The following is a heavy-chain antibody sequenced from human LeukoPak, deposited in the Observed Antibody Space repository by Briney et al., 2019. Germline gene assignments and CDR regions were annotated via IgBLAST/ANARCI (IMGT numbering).Heavy chain of an antibody. V-gene: IGHV3-23*01. CDR3: AKDQNSGSYSDAFDI. CDR1: GFTFSSYG. CDR2: IETGGAST. J-gene: IGHJ3*02. Sequence: GGSLRLSCAASGFTFSSYGMSWVRQAPGKGLEWVSAIETGGASTYYADSVKGRFSISRDNSKNTLYLQMNSLRAEDTAVYYCAKDQNSGSYSDAFDIWGQGTMVTVSS. D-gene: IGHD1-26*01.